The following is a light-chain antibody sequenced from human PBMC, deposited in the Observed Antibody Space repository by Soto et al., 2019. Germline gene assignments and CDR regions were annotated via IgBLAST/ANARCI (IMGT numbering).Light chain of an antibody. CDR1: QSISSW. CDR2: QAS. Sequence: DILMTQSHSTLSASVGDRISITCRASQSISSWLAWYQQKPGKAPKVLIYQASILESGVPPRFSGSGSGTEFTLTISSLQPDDFATYYCLQYQGYWTFGQGTKVEIK. J-gene: IGKJ1*01. CDR3: LQYQGYWT. V-gene: IGKV1-5*03.